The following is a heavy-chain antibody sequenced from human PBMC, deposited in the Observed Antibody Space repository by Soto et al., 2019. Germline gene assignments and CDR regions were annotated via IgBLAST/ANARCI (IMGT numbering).Heavy chain of an antibody. Sequence: SETLSLTCTVSGGSISSDIYYWGWIRQPPGKGLEWIGTIYYSGNTYYNPSLRSRVTISVDMSKNQFSLRLTSVTAADTAVYYCARHTDCGSGSSCLGSDNMDTDAFDIWGQGTRVT. CDR1: GGSISSDIYY. CDR3: ARHTDCGSGSSCLGSDNMDTDAFDI. J-gene: IGHJ3*02. CDR2: IYYSGNT. D-gene: IGHD3-10*01. V-gene: IGHV4-39*01.